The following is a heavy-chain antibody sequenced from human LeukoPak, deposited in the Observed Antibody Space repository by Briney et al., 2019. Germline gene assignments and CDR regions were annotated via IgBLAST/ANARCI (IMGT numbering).Heavy chain of an antibody. J-gene: IGHJ5*02. D-gene: IGHD1-26*01. V-gene: IGHV1-58*01. CDR2: IVIDSGNT. Sequence: GASVKVSCKASGINFGTSAVQWVRQARGQSLEWIGWIVIDSGNTKHAQSFQDRVTFTRDMSANTAYMELSNLRSDDTAVYYCATESLNRELRWFDPWGQGTLVSVSS. CDR3: ATESLNRELRWFDP. CDR1: GINFGTSA.